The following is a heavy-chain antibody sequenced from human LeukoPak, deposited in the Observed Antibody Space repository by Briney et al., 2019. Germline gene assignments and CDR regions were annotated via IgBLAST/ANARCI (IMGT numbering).Heavy chain of an antibody. CDR1: GFTFSSYA. J-gene: IGHJ4*02. CDR2: ISGSGGST. Sequence: GGSLRLSCAASGFTFSSYAMSWVRQAPGKGLEWVSAISGSGGSTYYADSVKGRFTISRDNSKNTLYLQMNSLRAEDTAVYYCAKGGRPGIAVAGPADYWGQGTLVTVSS. D-gene: IGHD6-19*01. V-gene: IGHV3-23*01. CDR3: AKGGRPGIAVAGPADY.